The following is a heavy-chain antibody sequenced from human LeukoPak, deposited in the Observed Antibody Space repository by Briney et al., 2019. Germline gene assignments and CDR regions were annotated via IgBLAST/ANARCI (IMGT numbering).Heavy chain of an antibody. D-gene: IGHD4-17*01. V-gene: IGHV4-59*01. CDR3: AKIRFPTIGTYLDY. J-gene: IGHJ4*02. CDR1: GDSISNYY. Sequence: PSETLSLTCTVSGDSISNYYWTWIRQPPGKGLEWIGYICYSGSTNYNPSLKSRVTISVDTSKNQFSLKLSSVTAADTAMYYCAKIRFPTIGTYLDYWGQGTLVTVSS. CDR2: ICYSGST.